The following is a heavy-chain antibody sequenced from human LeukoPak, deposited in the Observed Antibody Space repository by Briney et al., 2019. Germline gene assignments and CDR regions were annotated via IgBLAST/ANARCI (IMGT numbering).Heavy chain of an antibody. V-gene: IGHV3-53*04. CDR2: IYSGGTT. D-gene: IGHD5-18*01. CDR1: GLTVSTNC. CDR3: TRVDTVMAYYFEL. Sequence: QPGGSLRLSCAASGLTVSTNCMTWVRQAPGTGLEWVSTIYSGGTTYYADSVMGRFTISRHNSRNTLYLQMNSLRAEDTAVYYCTRVDTVMAYYFELWGQGTLVTVSS. J-gene: IGHJ4*02.